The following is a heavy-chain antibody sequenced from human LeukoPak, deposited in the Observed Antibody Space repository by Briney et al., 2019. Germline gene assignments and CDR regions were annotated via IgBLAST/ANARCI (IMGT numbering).Heavy chain of an antibody. CDR2: VSYDGGSK. J-gene: IGHJ4*02. CDR1: GFAFSSYA. D-gene: IGHD3-10*01. Sequence: PGGSLRLSCAASGFAFSSYAMHWVRQGPGKGLEWVALVSYDGGSKYYADSVKGRITISRDNAKNSLYLQMNSLRAEDTALYYCAKGGWDGSGSYYSAFDYWGQGTLVTVSS. V-gene: IGHV3-30-3*01. CDR3: AKGGWDGSGSYYSAFDY.